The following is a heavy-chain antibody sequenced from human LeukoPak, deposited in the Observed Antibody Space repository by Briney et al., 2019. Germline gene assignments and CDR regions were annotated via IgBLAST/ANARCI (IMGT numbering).Heavy chain of an antibody. D-gene: IGHD1-26*01. CDR3: ARIRSGSYYVFSYFDY. CDR1: GGSFSGYY. J-gene: IGHJ4*02. CDR2: INHSGST. Sequence: PSETLSLTCAVYGGSFSGYYWSWIRQPPGKGLEWIGEINHSGSTNYNPSLKSRVTISVDTSKNQFSLKLSSVTAADTAVYYCARIRSGSYYVFSYFDYWGQGTLVTVSS. V-gene: IGHV4-34*01.